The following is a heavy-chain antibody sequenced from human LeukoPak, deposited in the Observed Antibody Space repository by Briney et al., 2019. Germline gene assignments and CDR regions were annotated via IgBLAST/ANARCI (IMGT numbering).Heavy chain of an antibody. Sequence: GGSLRLSCAASGFTFSSYSRNWVRQAPGKGLEWVSSISSSSSYIYYADSVKGRFTISRDNAKNSLYLQMNSLRAEDTAVYYCARKPTNSSPLPWGQGTLVTVSS. J-gene: IGHJ5*02. CDR2: ISSSSSYI. D-gene: IGHD6-6*01. CDR1: GFTFSSYS. CDR3: ARKPTNSSPLP. V-gene: IGHV3-21*01.